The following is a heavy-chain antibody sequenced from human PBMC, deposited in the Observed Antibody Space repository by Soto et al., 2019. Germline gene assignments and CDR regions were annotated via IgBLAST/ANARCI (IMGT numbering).Heavy chain of an antibody. D-gene: IGHD2-8*01. J-gene: IGHJ4*01. Sequence: GGSLRLSCAASGFNFPPYWMNWVRQAPGKGLEWVATVSHDGRETYYIDSVRGRFTISRDNAKSSLCLQMNSLRAEDTAVYYCAREANGALDYWGHGALLTVSS. V-gene: IGHV3-7*01. CDR1: GFNFPPYW. CDR2: VSHDGRET. CDR3: AREANGALDY.